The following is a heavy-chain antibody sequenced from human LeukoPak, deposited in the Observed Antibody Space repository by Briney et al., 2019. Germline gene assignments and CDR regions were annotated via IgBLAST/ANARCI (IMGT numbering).Heavy chain of an antibody. V-gene: IGHV4-39*01. CDR2: ICSSGST. CDR3: AKSGGYGLIDY. J-gene: IGHJ4*02. Sequence: SETLSLTCTVSGGSISSSSYYWGWIRQPPGKGLEWIGSICSSGSTYYNASLQSRVTISIETSKNQISLRLNSVTAADTAIYYCAKSGGYGLIDYWGQGTLVTVSS. CDR1: GGSISSSSYY. D-gene: IGHD1-26*01.